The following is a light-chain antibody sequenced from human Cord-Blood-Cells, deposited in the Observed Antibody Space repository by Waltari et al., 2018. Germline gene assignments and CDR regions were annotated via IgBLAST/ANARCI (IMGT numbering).Light chain of an antibody. J-gene: IGLJ3*02. CDR1: SSDVGSYNL. CDR3: CSYAGSSTWV. V-gene: IGLV2-23*01. Sequence: QSALTQPASVSGSPGQSITISCTGTSSDVGSYNLVSWYQHHPGQAPRLMIYEGSKRPSGVSNRFSGSKSGNTASLTIAGLQAEDEADYYCCSYAGSSTWVFGGGTKLTVL. CDR2: EGS.